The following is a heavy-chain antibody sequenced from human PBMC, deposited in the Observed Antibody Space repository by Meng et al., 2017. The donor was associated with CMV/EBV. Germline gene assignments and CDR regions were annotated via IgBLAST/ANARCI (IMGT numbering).Heavy chain of an antibody. J-gene: IGHJ3*02. CDR3: ASSVLTRRVCAFDI. CDR2: INPNSGSP. V-gene: IGHV1-2*02. D-gene: IGHD2-8*01. CDR1: GYTFTGYY. Sequence: ASVKVSCKASGYTFTGYYMHWVRQAPGQALEWMGWINPNSGSPNYAQKFQGRVTRTRDTSISTAYMELSRLRSDDTAVYYCASSVLTRRVCAFDIWGQGTMVTVSS.